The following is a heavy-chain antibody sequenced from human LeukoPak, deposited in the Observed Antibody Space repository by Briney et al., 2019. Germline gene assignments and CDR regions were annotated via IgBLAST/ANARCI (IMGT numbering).Heavy chain of an antibody. J-gene: IGHJ4*02. V-gene: IGHV5-51*01. CDR3: ARRRTGDFDY. CDR1: GYSFTNYW. Sequence: GESLKISCKGSGYSFTNYWIGWVRQVPGKGLEWKGIIYPGNSDTRYSPAFQGQVTISADKSITTAYLQWSSLGASDTAIYYCARRRTGDFDYWGQGTLVTVSS. CDR2: IYPGNSDT. D-gene: IGHD1-26*01.